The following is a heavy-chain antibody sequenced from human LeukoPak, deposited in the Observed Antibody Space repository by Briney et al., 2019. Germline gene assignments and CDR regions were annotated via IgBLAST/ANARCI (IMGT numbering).Heavy chain of an antibody. D-gene: IGHD5-18*01. CDR2: IYYTGST. CDR3: ARHTAMGSPLHH. J-gene: IGHJ5*02. Sequence: SETLSLTCTVSGGSFSSSSYYWGWIRQPPGKGLEWIGSIYYTGSTYYNPSLKSRVTISVDTSKNQFSLKLSSVTAADTAVYYCARHTAMGSPLHHWGQGTRVTVSS. CDR1: GGSFSSSSYY. V-gene: IGHV4-39*01.